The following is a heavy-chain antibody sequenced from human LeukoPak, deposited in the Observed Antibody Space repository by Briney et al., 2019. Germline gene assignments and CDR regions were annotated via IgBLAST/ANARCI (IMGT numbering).Heavy chain of an antibody. J-gene: IGHJ6*02. Sequence: GASVKVSCKASGYTFTSYYMHWVRQAPGQGLEWMGIINPSGGSTSYAQKFQGRVTMTRDTSTSTVYMELSSLRSEDTAVYYCARAVNCGGDCPEAGYYYGMDVWGQGTTVTVSS. CDR1: GYTFTSYY. CDR2: INPSGGST. CDR3: ARAVNCGGDCPEAGYYYGMDV. D-gene: IGHD2-21*02. V-gene: IGHV1-46*01.